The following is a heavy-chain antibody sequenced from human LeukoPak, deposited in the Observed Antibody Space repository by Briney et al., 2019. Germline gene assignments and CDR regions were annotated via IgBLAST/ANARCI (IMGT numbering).Heavy chain of an antibody. V-gene: IGHV3-21*05. CDR1: GFTFSFYS. Sequence: PGGSLRLSCAGSGFTFSFYSLNWVRQAPGRGLEWVSFISGSGSDIFYADSVKGRFTISRDNAKNSVSLQMDSLRGDDTAVYYCARDIGGSSSAIDYWGQGTLVTVSS. J-gene: IGHJ4*02. D-gene: IGHD1-26*01. CDR2: ISGSGSDI. CDR3: ARDIGGSSSAIDY.